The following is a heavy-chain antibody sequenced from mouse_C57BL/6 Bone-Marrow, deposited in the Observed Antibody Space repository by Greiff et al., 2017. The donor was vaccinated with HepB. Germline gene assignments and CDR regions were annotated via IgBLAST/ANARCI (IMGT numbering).Heavy chain of an antibody. CDR2: IYPRDGST. J-gene: IGHJ1*03. Sequence: QVQLKQPGAELVMPGASVKLSCKASGYTFTSYDINWVKQRPGQGLEWIGWIYPRDGSTKYNEKFKGKATMTVDTSSSTAYMELHSLTSEDSAVYFCARRGPWARYWYFDVWGTGTTVTVSS. V-gene: IGHV1-85*01. CDR3: ARRGPWARYWYFDV. CDR1: GYTFTSYD.